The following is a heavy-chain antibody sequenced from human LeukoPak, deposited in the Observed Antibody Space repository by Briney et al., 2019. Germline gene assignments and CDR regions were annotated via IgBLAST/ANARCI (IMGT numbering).Heavy chain of an antibody. D-gene: IGHD6-13*01. V-gene: IGHV1-18*01. Sequence: GASVKVSCKASGYTFTSYGISWVRQAPGQGLEWMGWISAYNGNTNYAQKLQGRVTMTKDTSTSTAYMELRSLRSDGTAVYYCSSTRIAAAGNKIFDYWGQGTLVTVSS. J-gene: IGHJ4*02. CDR1: GYTFTSYG. CDR2: ISAYNGNT. CDR3: SSTRIAAAGNKIFDY.